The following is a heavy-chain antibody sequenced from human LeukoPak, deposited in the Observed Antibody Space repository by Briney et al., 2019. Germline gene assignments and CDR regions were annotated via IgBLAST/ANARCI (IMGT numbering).Heavy chain of an antibody. CDR3: AKDPSSGRLKYFDY. J-gene: IGHJ4*02. Sequence: GGSLRLSCAASGFTFSSYAMSWVRQAPGKGLEWVSAISGSGGSTYYADSVKSRFTISRDNSKSTVYLQMNSLRAEDTAVYYCAKDPSSGRLKYFDYWGQGTLVTVSS. D-gene: IGHD6-19*01. CDR1: GFTFSSYA. V-gene: IGHV3-23*01. CDR2: ISGSGGST.